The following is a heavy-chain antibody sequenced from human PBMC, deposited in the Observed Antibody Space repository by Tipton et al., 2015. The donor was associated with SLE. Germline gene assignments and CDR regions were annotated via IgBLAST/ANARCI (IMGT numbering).Heavy chain of an antibody. Sequence: GSLRLSCAASGFSFTSYAMNWVRQAPGKGLEWVSAISGSGGSTYYADSVKGRFTISRDNSKNTLYLQMNSLRAEDTAVYYCAKWAVVVVVAATGPFDYWGQGTLVTVSS. V-gene: IGHV3-23*01. D-gene: IGHD2-15*01. J-gene: IGHJ4*02. CDR2: ISGSGGST. CDR1: GFSFTSYA. CDR3: AKWAVVVVVAATGPFDY.